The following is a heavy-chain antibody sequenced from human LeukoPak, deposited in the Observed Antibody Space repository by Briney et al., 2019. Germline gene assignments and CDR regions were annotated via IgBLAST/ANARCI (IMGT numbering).Heavy chain of an antibody. CDR1: GFTFSRHW. Sequence: PGGSLRLSCAVSGFTFSRHWMRWVRQAPGEGREWLANIKQEGSEKYYGDSVEGRFTISRDNAKNSLYLQMNSLRAEDTAVYYCASPGQAAYGLLDYWGQGTVVPVSS. CDR3: ASPGQAAYGLLDY. CDR2: IKQEGSEK. J-gene: IGHJ4*02. V-gene: IGHV3-7*01. D-gene: IGHD4-17*01.